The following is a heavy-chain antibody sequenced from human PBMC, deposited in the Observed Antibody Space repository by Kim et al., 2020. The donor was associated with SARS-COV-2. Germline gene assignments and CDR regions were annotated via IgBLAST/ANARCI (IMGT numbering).Heavy chain of an antibody. CDR3: TTNRGWYVLFDY. CDR1: GFTFSNAW. D-gene: IGHD6-19*01. CDR2: IKSKTDGGTT. V-gene: IGHV3-15*01. Sequence: GGSLRLSCAASGFTFSNAWMSWVRQAPGKGLEWVGRIKSKTDGGTTDYAAPVKGRFTISRDDSKNTLYLQMNSLKTEDTAVYYCTTNRGWYVLFDYWGQGTLVTVSS. J-gene: IGHJ4*02.